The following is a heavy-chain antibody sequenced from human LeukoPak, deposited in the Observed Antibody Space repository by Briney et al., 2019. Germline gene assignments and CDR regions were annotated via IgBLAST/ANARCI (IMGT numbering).Heavy chain of an antibody. CDR3: VKDQGYCTGDSCYYGMDV. CDR2: ISSNGGST. V-gene: IGHV3-64D*06. CDR1: GFTFSSYA. D-gene: IGHD2-8*02. J-gene: IGHJ6*02. Sequence: PGGSLRLSCPASGFTFSSYAMHWVRQAPGKGLEYVSAISSNGGSTYYADSVKGRFTISRDNSKNTLYLQMSSLRAEDTAVYYCVKDQGYCTGDSCYYGMDVWGQGTTVTVSS.